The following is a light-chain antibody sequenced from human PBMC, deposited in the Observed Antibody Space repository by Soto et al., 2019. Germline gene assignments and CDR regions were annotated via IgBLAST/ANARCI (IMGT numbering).Light chain of an antibody. CDR2: DVS. Sequence: QSALTQPASVSGSPGQSITISCVGTSADIGDYNYVSWYQQHPGKVPQVIIYDVSNRPSVVSYRFSGTKSGNTASLTVSGLQAEDEADYCCCSYTRSGTVIFGTGTKLTVL. CDR3: CSYTRSGTVI. V-gene: IGLV2-14*01. CDR1: SADIGDYNY. J-gene: IGLJ1*01.